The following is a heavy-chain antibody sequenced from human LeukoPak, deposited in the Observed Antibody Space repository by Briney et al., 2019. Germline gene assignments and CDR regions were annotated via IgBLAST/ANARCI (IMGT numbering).Heavy chain of an antibody. V-gene: IGHV3-21*01. CDR2: ISSSSSYI. J-gene: IGHJ4*02. CDR3: AREEGYYFDY. Sequence: GGSLRLSCAASGFSFRDYTMNWVRQAPGKGLEWLASISSSSSYIYFANSVRGRFTISRDNAKNSLYLQMNSLRAEDTAVYYCAREEGYYFDYWGQGTLVTVSS. CDR1: GFSFRDYT.